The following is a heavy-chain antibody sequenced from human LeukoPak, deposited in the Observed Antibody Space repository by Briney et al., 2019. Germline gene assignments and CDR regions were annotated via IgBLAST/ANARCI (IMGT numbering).Heavy chain of an antibody. CDR2: IYYSGST. J-gene: IGHJ6*03. Sequence: PSETLSLTCTVSGGSISSSSYYWGWIRQPPGKGLEWIGSIYYSGSTYYNPSLKSRVTISVDTSKNQFSLKLSSVTAADTAVYYCARGTRVVEGSGSYHWANYYYYMDVWGKGTTVTVSS. CDR1: GGSISSSSYY. CDR3: ARGTRVVEGSGSYHWANYYYYMDV. D-gene: IGHD3-10*01. V-gene: IGHV4-39*07.